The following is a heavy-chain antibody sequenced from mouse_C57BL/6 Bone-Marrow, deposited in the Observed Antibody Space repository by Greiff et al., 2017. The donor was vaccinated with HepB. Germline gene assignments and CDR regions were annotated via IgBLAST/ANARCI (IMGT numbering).Heavy chain of an antibody. V-gene: IGHV7-3*01. D-gene: IGHD1-1*01. CDR3: ARSPSITTVVATDY. CDR2: IRNKANGYTT. J-gene: IGHJ2*01. CDR1: GFTFTDYY. Sequence: VQLKESGGGLVQPGGSLSLSCAASGFTFTDYYMSWVRQPPGKALEWLGFIRNKANGYTTEYSASVKGRFTISRDNSQSILYLQMNALRAEDSATYYCARSPSITTVVATDYWGQGTTLTVSS.